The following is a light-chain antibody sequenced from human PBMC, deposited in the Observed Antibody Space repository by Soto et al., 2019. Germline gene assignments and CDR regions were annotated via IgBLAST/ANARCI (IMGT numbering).Light chain of an antibody. V-gene: IGKV3-20*01. Sequence: ENVLTQSPCTLSLSPGERATLSCRASQSVSSSYLAWYQQKPGQAPRLLIYGASSRATGIPDRFSGSGSGTDFTLTISRLEPEDFAVYYCQQYGSSLLTFGGGTKVDIK. J-gene: IGKJ4*01. CDR3: QQYGSSLLT. CDR2: GAS. CDR1: QSVSSSY.